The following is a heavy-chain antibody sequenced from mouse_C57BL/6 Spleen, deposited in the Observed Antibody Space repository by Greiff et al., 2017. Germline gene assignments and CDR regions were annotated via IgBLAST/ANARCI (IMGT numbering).Heavy chain of an antibody. Sequence: QVQLQQSGAELVRPGSSVKLSCKASGYTFTSYWMDWVKQRPGQGLEWIGNIYPSDSETHYNQKFKDKATLTVDKSSSTAYMQLSSLTSEDSAVYYCARGGTAQATYDYWGQGTTLTVSS. D-gene: IGHD3-2*02. V-gene: IGHV1-61*01. CDR1: GYTFTSYW. CDR2: IYPSDSET. CDR3: ARGGTAQATYDY. J-gene: IGHJ2*01.